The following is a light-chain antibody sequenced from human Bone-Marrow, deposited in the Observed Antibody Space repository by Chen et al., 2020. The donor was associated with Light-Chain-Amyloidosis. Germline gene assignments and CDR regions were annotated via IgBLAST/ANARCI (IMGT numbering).Light chain of an antibody. J-gene: IGLJ2*01. CDR1: SFDY. V-gene: IGLV2-8*01. CDR2: EFT. Sequence: QTALTQPPSASGSPGHSVTISCTGFSFDYVSWYQQHPGKAPKLLIYEFTKRPSGVPARFSGSRSGTTASLTVSGLHAEDEADYHCGSYAGTNNWIFGGGTKLTVL. CDR3: GSYAGTNNWI.